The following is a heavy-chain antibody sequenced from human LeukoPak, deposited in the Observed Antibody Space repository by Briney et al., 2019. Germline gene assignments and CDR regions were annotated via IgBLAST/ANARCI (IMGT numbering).Heavy chain of an antibody. Sequence: GGSLRLFCAASGFTFSDYSLNWIRQAPGKGLEWVSYSSGSGSTIYSADSVKGRFTISRDNAKNSLYLQMNSLRAEDTAVYYCASGNSAHWFWGQGTLVTVSS. CDR1: GFTFSDYS. CDR2: SSGSGSTI. CDR3: ASGNSAHWF. D-gene: IGHD1-26*01. J-gene: IGHJ1*01. V-gene: IGHV3-48*04.